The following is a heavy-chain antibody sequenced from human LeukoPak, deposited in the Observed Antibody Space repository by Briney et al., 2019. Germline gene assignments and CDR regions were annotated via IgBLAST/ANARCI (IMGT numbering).Heavy chain of an antibody. CDR2: INPNSGGT. D-gene: IGHD3-10*01. Sequence: ASVKVSCKASGYTFTGYYMHWVRQAPGQGLEWIGWINPNSGGTNYAQKFQGWVTMTRDTSISTAYMELSRLRSDDTAVYYCARGDGGSGSYYNHDYWGQGTLVTVSS. J-gene: IGHJ4*02. CDR3: ARGDGGSGSYYNHDY. V-gene: IGHV1-2*04. CDR1: GYTFTGYY.